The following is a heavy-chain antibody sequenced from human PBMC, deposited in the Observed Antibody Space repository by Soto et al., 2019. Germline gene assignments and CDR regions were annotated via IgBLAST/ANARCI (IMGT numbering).Heavy chain of an antibody. J-gene: IGHJ5*02. Sequence: SETLSLTCTVSGGSVNNGDYFWTWIRQSPGKGLDFLGYIYNSGSTHYNPSLESRITISLDTSKNQFSLRLSSVTAADTAVYYCAGDVAAAGKDWFDPWGQGTLVTVSS. CDR3: AGDVAAAGKDWFDP. D-gene: IGHD6-13*01. CDR2: IYNSGST. V-gene: IGHV4-30-4*01. CDR1: GGSVNNGDYF.